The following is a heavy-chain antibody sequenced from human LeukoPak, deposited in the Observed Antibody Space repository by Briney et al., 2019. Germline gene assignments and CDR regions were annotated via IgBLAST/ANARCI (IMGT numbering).Heavy chain of an antibody. J-gene: IGHJ4*02. V-gene: IGHV3-30*02. Sequence: GGSLRLSCAASGFTFSSYGMHWVRQAPGKGLEWVAFIRYDGSNKYYADSVKGRFTISRDNSKNTLYLQMNSLRAEDTAVYYCASFLSARTIDYWGQGTLVTVSA. CDR1: GFTFSSYG. D-gene: IGHD6-25*01. CDR3: ASFLSARTIDY. CDR2: IRYDGSNK.